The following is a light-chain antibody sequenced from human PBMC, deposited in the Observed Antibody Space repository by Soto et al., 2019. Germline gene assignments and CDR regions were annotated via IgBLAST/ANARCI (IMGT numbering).Light chain of an antibody. V-gene: IGLV2-8*01. CDR3: SSYAGSNNLI. Sequence: QPVLTQPPSASGSPGQSVTISCTGTSSDVGGYNYVSWYQQHPGKAPKLIIYEVSKWPSGVPDRFSGSKSGNTASLTVSGLQAEDEADYYCSSYAGSNNLIFGGGTKVTVL. J-gene: IGLJ2*01. CDR2: EVS. CDR1: SSDVGGYNY.